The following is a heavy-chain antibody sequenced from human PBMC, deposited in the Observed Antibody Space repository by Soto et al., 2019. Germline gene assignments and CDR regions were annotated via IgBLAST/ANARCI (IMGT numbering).Heavy chain of an antibody. Sequence: EVQLVESGGDLVQPGGSLRLSCAASGFTFSGHWMHWVRQVPGKGLEWVSRINTDGGSSAYADSVKGRFTISRDNARNTRYLQMIGLRVEDTVVYYCAREAVYCSRTSCYRRAFDTWGQGTTVTVSS. D-gene: IGHD2-2*01. J-gene: IGHJ3*02. V-gene: IGHV3-74*03. CDR3: AREAVYCSRTSCYRRAFDT. CDR1: GFTFSGHW. CDR2: INTDGGSS.